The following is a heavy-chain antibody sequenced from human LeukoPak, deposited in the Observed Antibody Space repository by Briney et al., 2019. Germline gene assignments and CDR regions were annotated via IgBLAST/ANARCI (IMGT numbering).Heavy chain of an antibody. CDR1: GYFSTAYY. CDR2: IRHDGHT. CDR3: ARQVATKGEWAFDV. J-gene: IGHJ3*01. V-gene: IGHV4-38-2*02. Sequence: SETLSLTCTVSGYFSTAYYWGWIRQPPGKGLEWIASIRHDGHTYYNPSLRSQVTISIDMSRNQFSLKLNSLTAADTAVYYCARQVATKGEWAFDVWGQGTMITVSS. D-gene: IGHD5-12*01.